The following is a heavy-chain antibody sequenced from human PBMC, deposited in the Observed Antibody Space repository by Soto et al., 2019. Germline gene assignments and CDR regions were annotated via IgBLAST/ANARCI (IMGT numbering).Heavy chain of an antibody. V-gene: IGHV1-3*01. Sequence: ASVKVSCKASGYTFINYAMHWVRQAPGQRLEWMGWINAGNGNTKYSQKFQARVTITRDTSASTAYMELSSLRSEDTAVYYCARGERYYYDSSGYFGFDYWGQGTLVTVSS. D-gene: IGHD3-22*01. CDR1: GYTFINYA. J-gene: IGHJ4*02. CDR3: ARGERYYYDSSGYFGFDY. CDR2: INAGNGNT.